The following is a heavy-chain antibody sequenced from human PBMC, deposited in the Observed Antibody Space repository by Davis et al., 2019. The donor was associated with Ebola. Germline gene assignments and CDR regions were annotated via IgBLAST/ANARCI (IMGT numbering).Heavy chain of an antibody. CDR2: IYYSGST. V-gene: IGHV4-30-4*01. CDR3: AREGTTVTAF. D-gene: IGHD4-17*01. J-gene: IGHJ4*02. Sequence: MPSETLSLTCTVSGGSISSGDYYWSWIRQPPGKGLEWIGYIYYSGSTYYNPSLKSRVTRSVDTSKNQFSLKLSSVTAADTAVYYCAREGTTVTAFWGQGTLVTVSS. CDR1: GGSISSGDYY.